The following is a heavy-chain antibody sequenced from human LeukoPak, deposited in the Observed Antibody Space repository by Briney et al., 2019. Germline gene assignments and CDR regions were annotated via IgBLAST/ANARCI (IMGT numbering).Heavy chain of an antibody. D-gene: IGHD3-22*01. J-gene: IGHJ5*02. CDR1: GGSISSSSYY. Sequence: PSETLSLTCTVSGGSISSSSYYWGWIRQPPGKGLEWIGSIYYSGSTYYNPSLKSRVTISVDTSKNQFSLKLSSVTAADTAVYYCARGQGDYYDAFPSWFDPWGQGTLVTVSS. CDR2: IYYSGST. V-gene: IGHV4-39*07. CDR3: ARGQGDYYDAFPSWFDP.